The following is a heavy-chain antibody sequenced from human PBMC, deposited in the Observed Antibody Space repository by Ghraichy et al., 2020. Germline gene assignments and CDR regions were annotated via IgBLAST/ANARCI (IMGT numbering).Heavy chain of an antibody. Sequence: SETLSLTCTVSGGSISSGGYYWSWIRQHPGKGLEWIGYIYYSGSTYYNPSLKSRVTISVDTSKNQFSLKLSSVTAADTAVYYCARDIGSIGPAFDIWGQGTMVTVSS. V-gene: IGHV4-31*03. J-gene: IGHJ3*02. CDR1: GGSISSGGYY. CDR3: ARDIGSIGPAFDI. D-gene: IGHD1-26*01. CDR2: IYYSGST.